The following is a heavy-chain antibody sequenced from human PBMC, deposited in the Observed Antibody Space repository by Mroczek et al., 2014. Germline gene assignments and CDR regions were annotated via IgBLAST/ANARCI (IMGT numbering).Heavy chain of an antibody. J-gene: IGHJ4*02. CDR1: GFTFSSYA. CDR3: AKDPAGVVATMGYFDY. V-gene: IGHV3-23*04. CDR2: ISGSGGST. D-gene: IGHD5-12*01. Sequence: VQLVQSGGGLVQPGGSLRLSCAASGFTFSSYAMSWVRQAPGKGLEWVSAISGSGGSTYYADSVKGRFTISRDNSKNTLYLQMNSLRAEDTAVYYCAKDPAGVVATMGYFDYWGQGTLVTVSS.